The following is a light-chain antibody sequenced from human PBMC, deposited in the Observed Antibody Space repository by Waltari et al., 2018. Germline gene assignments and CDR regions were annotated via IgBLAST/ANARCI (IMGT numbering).Light chain of an antibody. CDR1: QDIRNY. CDR3: QQYDNLPPHLT. V-gene: IGKV1-33*01. Sequence: DIQMTQSPSSLSASVGDRVTITCQGSQDIRNYLNWYQQKPGKAPKPLIYDASNLETGVPSRFSGSGSGKDFPFTIGSLQPEDIATYYCQQYDNLPPHLTFGGGTKVEIK. J-gene: IGKJ4*01. CDR2: DAS.